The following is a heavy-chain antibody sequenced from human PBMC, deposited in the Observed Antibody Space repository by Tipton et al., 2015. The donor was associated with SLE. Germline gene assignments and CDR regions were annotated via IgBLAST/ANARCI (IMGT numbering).Heavy chain of an antibody. V-gene: IGHV5-51*01. CDR2: IYPGDSDT. Sequence: VQLVQSGAEVKKPGESLNISCKGSGYIFTTHWIGWVRQMPGKGLEWMGIIYPGDSDTRYSPSFRGQVIFSTDKSISTAYLQWSSLKASDTAMYYCARLITVGAKEARGFDYWGQGTLVTVSS. CDR1: GYIFTTHW. D-gene: IGHD4/OR15-4a*01. CDR3: ARLITVGAKEARGFDY. J-gene: IGHJ4*02.